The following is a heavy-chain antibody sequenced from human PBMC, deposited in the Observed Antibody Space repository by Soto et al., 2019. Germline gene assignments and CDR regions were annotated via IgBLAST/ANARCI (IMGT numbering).Heavy chain of an antibody. CDR2: IYYSGTP. CDR3: AGEFGGYCTATSCYQLDV. D-gene: IGHD2-2*01. Sequence: QVQLQESGPGLVKPSETLSLTCTVSGGSVSSGTYYWTWLRQPPGKGLEWIGYIYYSGTPNYNPSLQSRVTISADTSKNQFSLKLNSVSAADTAVYYCAGEFGGYCTATSCYQLDVWGQGTTVTVSS. V-gene: IGHV4-61*01. CDR1: GGSVSSGTYY. J-gene: IGHJ6*02.